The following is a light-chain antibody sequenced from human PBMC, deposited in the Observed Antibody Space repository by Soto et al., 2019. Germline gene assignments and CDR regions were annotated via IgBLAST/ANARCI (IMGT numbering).Light chain of an antibody. J-gene: IGKJ2*01. CDR3: QQLNSYPWGYT. CDR1: QGISSY. Sequence: IPLTQSPSSLSASVGDRVTITCRASQGISSYLAWYQQKPGKAPKLLIYAASTLQSGVPSRFSGSGSGTDFTLTISSLQPEDFATYYCQQLNSYPWGYTFGQGTKLEIK. CDR2: AAS. V-gene: IGKV1-9*01.